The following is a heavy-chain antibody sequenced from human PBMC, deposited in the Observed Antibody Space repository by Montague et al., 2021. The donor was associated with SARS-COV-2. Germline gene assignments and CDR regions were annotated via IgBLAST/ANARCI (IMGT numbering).Heavy chain of an antibody. CDR1: GGSISSYY. CDR2: IYYTWST. CDR3: ARAQNTCFIANCVNYFDF. V-gene: IGHV4-59*01. Sequence: SETLSLTCTVSGGSISSYYWSWIRQPPGKGLEWIGYIYYTWSTKYNPSLKSRVTMSLDRPTNRFSLRLNSVTAADTAMYYCARAQNTCFIANCVNYFDFWGLGAQVTVSS. D-gene: IGHD1-1*01. J-gene: IGHJ4*02.